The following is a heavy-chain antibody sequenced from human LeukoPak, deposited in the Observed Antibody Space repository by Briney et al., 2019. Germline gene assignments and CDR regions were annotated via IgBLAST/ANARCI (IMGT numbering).Heavy chain of an antibody. CDR1: GYTFTSYG. CDR3: ARDSSSWFYYYYGMDV. Sequence: ASVKVSCTASGYTFTSYGISWVRQAPGQGLEWMGWVSAYNGNTNYAQKLQGRVTMTTDTSTSTAYMELRSLRSDDTAVYYCARDSSSWFYYYYGMDVWGQGTTVTVSS. J-gene: IGHJ6*02. D-gene: IGHD6-13*01. CDR2: VSAYNGNT. V-gene: IGHV1-18*01.